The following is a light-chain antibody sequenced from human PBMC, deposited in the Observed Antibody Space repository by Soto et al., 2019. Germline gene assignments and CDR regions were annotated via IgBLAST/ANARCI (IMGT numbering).Light chain of an antibody. J-gene: IGKJ1*01. CDR3: QQYGRSRT. V-gene: IGKV3-20*01. CDR2: DAS. Sequence: EIVLTQSPGTLSLSPGDRATLSCWASQSLGGNYLAWYQQKPGQAPRLLMYDASSRATGIPDRFSGSGSGTDFTLIINRLEPEDVAVYYCQQYGRSRTFGQGTKVEIK. CDR1: QSLGGNY.